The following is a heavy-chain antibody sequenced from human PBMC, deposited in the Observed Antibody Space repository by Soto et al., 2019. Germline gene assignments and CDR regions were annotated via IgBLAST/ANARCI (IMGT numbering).Heavy chain of an antibody. V-gene: IGHV3-21*01. CDR1: GFMFSSYT. CDR3: ARGCSSASCYYY. Sequence: PGGSLRLSCTASGFMFSSYTMNWVRHAPGKGLEWVSSVSFRGDIYYADSLEGRFTISRDDAKNSLYLQMNSLRAEDTAVYYCARGCSSASCYYYWGQGTLVTVSS. D-gene: IGHD2-2*01. J-gene: IGHJ4*02. CDR2: VSFRGDI.